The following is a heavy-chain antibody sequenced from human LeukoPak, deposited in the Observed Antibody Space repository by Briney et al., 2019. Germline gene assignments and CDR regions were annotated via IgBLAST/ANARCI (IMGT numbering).Heavy chain of an antibody. Sequence: ASVKVSCKASGYTFTSYYMHWVRQAPGQGLEWMGGIIPIFGTANYAQKFQGRVTITADESTSTAYMELSSLRSEDTAVYYCATILLGYCSSTSCYLLGYFDYWGQGTLVTVSS. D-gene: IGHD2-2*01. CDR3: ATILLGYCSSTSCYLLGYFDY. J-gene: IGHJ4*02. CDR2: IIPIFGTA. CDR1: GYTFTSYY. V-gene: IGHV1-69*13.